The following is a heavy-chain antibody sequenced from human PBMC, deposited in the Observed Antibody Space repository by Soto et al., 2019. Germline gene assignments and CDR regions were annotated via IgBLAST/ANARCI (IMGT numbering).Heavy chain of an antibody. D-gene: IGHD6-13*01. CDR2: INAGNGNT. J-gene: IGHJ4*02. V-gene: IGHV1-3*01. CDR1: GYTFTSYA. Sequence: ASVKVSCKASGYTFTSYAMHWVRQAPGQRLEWMGWINAGNGNTKYSQKFQGRVTITRDTSASTAYMELSSLRSEDTAVYYCAKLPSFIAAAAPFDYWGQGTMVTVSS. CDR3: AKLPSFIAAAAPFDY.